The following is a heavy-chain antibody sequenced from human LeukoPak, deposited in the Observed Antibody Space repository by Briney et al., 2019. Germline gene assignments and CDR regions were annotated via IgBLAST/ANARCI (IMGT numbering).Heavy chain of an antibody. D-gene: IGHD6-6*01. V-gene: IGHV5-51*01. CDR3: ARHTRYSGSSRVFDY. J-gene: IGHJ4*02. CDR1: GYTFTSYW. Sequence: GESLKISCKGSGYTFTSYWIGWVRQMPGKGLEWMGIIYPDDSDTKYSPSFQGQVTISADKSINTAYLQWSSLKASDTAIYYCARHTRYSGSSRVFDYWGQGTLVTVSS. CDR2: IYPDDSDT.